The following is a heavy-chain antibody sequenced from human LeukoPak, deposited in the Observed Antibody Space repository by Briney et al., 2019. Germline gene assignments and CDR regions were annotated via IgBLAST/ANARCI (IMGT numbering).Heavy chain of an antibody. V-gene: IGHV3-66*01. J-gene: IGHJ4*02. CDR1: GFTVSSNY. CDR2: IYSGGST. Sequence: GGSLRLSCAASGFTVSSNYMSWVRQAPGKGLEWVSVIYSGGSTYYADSVKGRFTISRDNSKNTLYLQMNSLRAEDTAVYYCARDPLGYCSSTSCSAWGQGTLVTVSS. CDR3: ARDPLGYCSSTSCSA. D-gene: IGHD2-2*01.